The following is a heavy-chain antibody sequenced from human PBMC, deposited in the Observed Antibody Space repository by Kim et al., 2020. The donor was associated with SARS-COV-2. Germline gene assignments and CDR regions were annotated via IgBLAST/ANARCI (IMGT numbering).Heavy chain of an antibody. J-gene: IGHJ4*02. CDR3: ARERSRDGYIDY. CDR1: GGSISSGGYY. D-gene: IGHD2-2*01. V-gene: IGHV4-61*02. Sequence: SETLSLTCTVSGGSISSGGYYWSWIRQPAGKGLEWIGRIYTSGSTNYNPSLKSRVTISVDTSKNQFSLKLSSVTAADTAVYYCARERSRDGYIDYWGQGTLVTVSS. CDR2: IYTSGST.